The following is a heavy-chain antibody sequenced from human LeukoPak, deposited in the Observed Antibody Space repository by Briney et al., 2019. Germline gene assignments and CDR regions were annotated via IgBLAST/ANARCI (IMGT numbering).Heavy chain of an antibody. CDR3: AREDIVVVPAATTNYGMDV. J-gene: IGHJ6*04. CDR2: IYYSGST. V-gene: IGHV4-61*01. CDR1: GGSVSSGSYY. Sequence: PSETLSLTCTVSGGSVSSGSYYWSWIRQPPGKGLEWIGYIYYSGSTNYNPSLKSRVTISVDTSKNQFSLKLGSVTASDTAVYYCAREDIVVVPAATTNYGMDVWGKGTTVTVSS. D-gene: IGHD2-2*01.